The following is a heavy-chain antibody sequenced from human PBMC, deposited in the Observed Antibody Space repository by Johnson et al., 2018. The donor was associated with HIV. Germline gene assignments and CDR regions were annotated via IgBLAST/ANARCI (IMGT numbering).Heavy chain of an antibody. CDR1: GFTFDDYA. D-gene: IGHD1-26*01. CDR3: AIIPPGGAGKGADAFDI. Sequence: VQLVESGGGLVQPGRSLRLSCAASGFTFDDYAMYWVRQGPGKGLEWVSGISWNGGSTGYADSVKGRFPISRDDAKNSLYLQMNSLRAEDTAVYYCAIIPPGGAGKGADAFDILGQGTMVTVSS. J-gene: IGHJ3*02. V-gene: IGHV3-9*01. CDR2: ISWNGGST.